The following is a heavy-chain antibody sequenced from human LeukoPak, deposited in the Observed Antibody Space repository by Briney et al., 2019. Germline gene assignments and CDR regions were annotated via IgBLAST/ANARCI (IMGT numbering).Heavy chain of an antibody. V-gene: IGHV4-39*07. Sequence: SETLSLTCTVSGGSISSSYYWGWVRQPPGKGLEWIGYMYYSGSTYYNPSLKSRVTILVDTSKNQFSLKLSSVTAADTAVYYCARATQEMWIQRIWYFDLWGRGTLVTVSS. CDR2: MYYSGST. CDR3: ARATQEMWIQRIWYFDL. CDR1: GGSISSSYY. J-gene: IGHJ2*01. D-gene: IGHD5-18*01.